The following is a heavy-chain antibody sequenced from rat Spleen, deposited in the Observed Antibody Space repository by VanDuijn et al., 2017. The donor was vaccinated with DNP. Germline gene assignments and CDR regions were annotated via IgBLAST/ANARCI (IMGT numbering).Heavy chain of an antibody. J-gene: IGHJ2*01. D-gene: IGHD1-11*01. CDR1: GFTFSSFP. CDR2: ITYDGGST. Sequence: EVQLVESGGGLVQPGRSMKLSCAASGFTFSSFPMAWVRQAPRKGLEWVAYITYDGGSTYYRDSVKGRFTISRDNAKSTLYLQMDSLRSEETATYYCAKAGGYSPWYFDYWGQGVMVTVSS. CDR3: AKAGGYSPWYFDY. V-gene: IGHV5-46*01.